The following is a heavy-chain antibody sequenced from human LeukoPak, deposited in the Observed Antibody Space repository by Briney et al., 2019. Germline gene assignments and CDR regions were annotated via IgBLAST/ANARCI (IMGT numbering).Heavy chain of an antibody. V-gene: IGHV3-30*18. Sequence: PGGSLRLSCAASGFTFSSYGMHWVRQAPGKGLEWVAVISYDGSNKYYADSVKGRFTISRDNSKNTLYLQMNSLRADDTAVYYCAKKAAPVSAIRAGFDYWGQGTLVTVSS. CDR2: ISYDGSNK. J-gene: IGHJ4*02. CDR3: AKKAAPVSAIRAGFDY. CDR1: GFTFSSYG. D-gene: IGHD2-21*01.